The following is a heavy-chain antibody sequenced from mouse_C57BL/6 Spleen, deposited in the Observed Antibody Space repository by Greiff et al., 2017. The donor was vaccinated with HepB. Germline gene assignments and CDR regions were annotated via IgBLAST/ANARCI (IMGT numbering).Heavy chain of an antibody. CDR2: IDPEDGDT. CDR3: TYSYYSNYWFAY. D-gene: IGHD2-5*01. J-gene: IGHJ3*01. CDR1: GFNIKDYY. V-gene: IGHV14-1*01. Sequence: EVQLQQSGAELVRPGASVKLSCTASGFNIKDYYMHWVKQRPEQGLEWIGRIDPEDGDTEYAPKFQGKATMTANTSSNTAYLQLSSLTSEDTAVYYCTYSYYSNYWFAYWGQGTLVTVSA.